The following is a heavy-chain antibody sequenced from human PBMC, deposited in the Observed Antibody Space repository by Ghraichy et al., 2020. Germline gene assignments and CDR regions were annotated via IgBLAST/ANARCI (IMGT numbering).Heavy chain of an antibody. V-gene: IGHV4-34*01. CDR3: ARFGEYSSSWYGGNYYYYYYMDV. CDR2: INHSGST. J-gene: IGHJ6*03. D-gene: IGHD6-13*01. Sequence: AETLSLTCAVYGGSFSGYYWSWIRQPPGKGLEWIGEINHSGSTNYNPSLKSRVTISVDTSKNQFSLKLSSVTAADTAVYYCARFGEYSSSWYGGNYYYYYYMDVWGKGTTVTVSS. CDR1: GGSFSGYY.